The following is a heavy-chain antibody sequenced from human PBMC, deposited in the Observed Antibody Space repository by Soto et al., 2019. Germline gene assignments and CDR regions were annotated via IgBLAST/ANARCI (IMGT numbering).Heavy chain of an antibody. CDR3: TTDSRTTLPEIRFDY. J-gene: IGHJ4*01. V-gene: IGHV3-15*07. CDR2: VKSKADGGSG. Sequence: GGSLRLSCAASGFPFYNAWLNWVRQVPGKGLEWVGRVKSKADGGSGDYAAPVKGRFVVSRDDSKDTVYLQMNSLKIEDTGVYYCTTDSRTTLPEIRFDYWGHGTQVTVSS. CDR1: GFPFYNAW. D-gene: IGHD1-26*01.